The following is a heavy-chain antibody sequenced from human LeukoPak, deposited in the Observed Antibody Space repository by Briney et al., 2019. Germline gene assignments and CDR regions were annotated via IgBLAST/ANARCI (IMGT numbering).Heavy chain of an antibody. D-gene: IGHD3-22*01. Sequence: SETLSLTCSVSGGSVTNYSWSWIRQPPGKGLEWIGYIYSSGNTNYNPSLKSRGTISVDTSKNLFSLKLTSVTVPDTAVYFCARFTVIDIPYTGAFDIWGQGTRVIVSS. J-gene: IGHJ3*02. CDR2: IYSSGNT. CDR3: ARFTVIDIPYTGAFDI. V-gene: IGHV4-59*02. CDR1: GGSVTNYS.